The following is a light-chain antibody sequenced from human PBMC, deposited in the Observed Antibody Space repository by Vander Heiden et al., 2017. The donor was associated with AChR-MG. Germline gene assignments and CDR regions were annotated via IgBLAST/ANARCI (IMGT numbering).Light chain of an antibody. CDR3: QQSYSSWLT. CDR1: QSISSY. J-gene: IGKJ4*01. CDR2: SAS. Sequence: DLQMTQSPSSLSASVGDRVTITCRASQSISSYLNWYQQKPGKAPKLLIYSASSLHSGVPSRFSGSGSGTDYTLTITSLQPEDVATYYCQQSYSSWLTFGGGTKVEIK. V-gene: IGKV1-39*01.